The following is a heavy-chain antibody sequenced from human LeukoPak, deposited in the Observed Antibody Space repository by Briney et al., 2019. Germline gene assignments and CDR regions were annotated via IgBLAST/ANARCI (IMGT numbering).Heavy chain of an antibody. V-gene: IGHV4-39*01. CDR1: GGSISSSSYN. D-gene: IGHD6-6*01. J-gene: IGHJ4*02. CDR2: IYYSGST. Sequence: SETLSLTCTVSGGSISSSSYNWGWIRQPPGKGLEWIGSIYYSGSTYYNPSLKSRVTISVDTSKNQFSLKLSSVTAADTAVYYCARRRWARLDYWGQGTLVTVSS. CDR3: ARRRWARLDY.